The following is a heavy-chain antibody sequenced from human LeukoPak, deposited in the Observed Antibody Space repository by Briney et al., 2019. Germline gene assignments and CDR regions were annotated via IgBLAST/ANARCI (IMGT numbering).Heavy chain of an antibody. V-gene: IGHV1-2*02. D-gene: IGHD3-3*01. CDR1: GYTFTGYY. Sequence: ASVKVSCKASGYTFTGYYMHWVRQAPGQGREWVGWINPNSGGTNYAQKFQGRVTMTRDTSISTAYMELSRLRSDDTAVYYCARDQPLPITIFGVVTLSPPFWGQGTLITVFS. J-gene: IGHJ4*02. CDR2: INPNSGGT. CDR3: ARDQPLPITIFGVVTLSPPF.